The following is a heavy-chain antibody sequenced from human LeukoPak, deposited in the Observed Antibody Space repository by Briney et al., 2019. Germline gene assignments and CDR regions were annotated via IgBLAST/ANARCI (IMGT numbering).Heavy chain of an antibody. Sequence: GGSLRLSCAASGFTFSSYAMSWVRQAPGKGLEWVSGISGSGGSTYYADSVKGRFTISRDNSKNTLYLQMNSLRTEDTAVYYCARDSSPYIAAAGTQVAQVDYWGQGTLVTVSS. CDR2: ISGSGGST. CDR1: GFTFSSYA. J-gene: IGHJ4*02. D-gene: IGHD6-13*01. V-gene: IGHV3-23*01. CDR3: ARDSSPYIAAAGTQVAQVDY.